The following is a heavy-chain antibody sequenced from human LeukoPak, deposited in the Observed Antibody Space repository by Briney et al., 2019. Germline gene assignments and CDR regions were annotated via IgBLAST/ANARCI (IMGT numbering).Heavy chain of an antibody. V-gene: IGHV4-39*01. CDR3: ASARTSSRSWFTFDY. Sequence: PSETLSLTCTVSGGFISSSSYYWGWIRQPPGKGLEWIGSIYYSGSTYYNPSLKSRVTISVDTSKNQLSLKLSSVTAADTAVYYCASARTSSRSWFTFDYWGQGILVTVSS. CDR2: IYYSGST. CDR1: GGFISSSSYY. D-gene: IGHD6-13*01. J-gene: IGHJ4*02.